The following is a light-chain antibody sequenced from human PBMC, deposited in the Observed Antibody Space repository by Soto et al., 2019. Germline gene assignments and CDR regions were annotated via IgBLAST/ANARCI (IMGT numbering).Light chain of an antibody. CDR3: QQYGSLSLT. CDR1: QSDDSNY. V-gene: IGKV3-20*01. CDR2: GAS. J-gene: IGKJ1*01. Sequence: IVLTQSPGTLSLSRADRTTLTSKPSQSDDSNYLAWYQQKPGQAPRIIIFGASGRAGGIPDRFSGSGSGTDFTLTISRLEPEDFAVYYCQQYGSLSLTFGQGTKVDIK.